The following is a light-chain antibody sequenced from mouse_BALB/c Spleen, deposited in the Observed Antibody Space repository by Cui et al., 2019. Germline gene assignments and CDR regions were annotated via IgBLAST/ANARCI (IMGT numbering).Light chain of an antibody. V-gene: IGKV4-68*01. CDR1: SSVSY. CDR2: LTS. CDR3: LQWSSNPLT. Sequence: QIVLTQSPALMSASPGEKVTMTCSASSSVSYMYWYQQKPRSSPKPWIYLTSNLASGVPARFSGSGSGTSYSLTISSMEAEDAATYYCLQWSSNPLTFGAGTKLELK. J-gene: IGKJ5*01.